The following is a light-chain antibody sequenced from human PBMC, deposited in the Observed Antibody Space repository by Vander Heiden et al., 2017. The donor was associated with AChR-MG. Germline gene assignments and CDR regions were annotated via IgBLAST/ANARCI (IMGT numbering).Light chain of an antibody. Sequence: QSALTQPASVSGSPGQSITISCTGTNSDVGGYNYVSWYLQHPGKAPKLLIYYVSNRPSGVSNRFSGSKSGNTASLTISGLQAEDEADYYCSSYTSSSTRVFGGGTKLTVL. CDR1: NSDVGGYNY. CDR3: SSYTSSSTRV. V-gene: IGLV2-14*03. CDR2: YVS. J-gene: IGLJ3*02.